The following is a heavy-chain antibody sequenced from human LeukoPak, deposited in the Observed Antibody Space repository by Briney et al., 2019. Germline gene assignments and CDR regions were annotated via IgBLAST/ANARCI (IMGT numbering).Heavy chain of an antibody. CDR3: ATVGDYGDYEGY. CDR2: IIPILGIA. D-gene: IGHD4-17*01. V-gene: IGHV1-69*04. Sequence: ASVKVSCKASGGTFSSYAISWVRQAPGQGLEWMGRIIPILGIANYAQKFQGRVTMTEDTSTDTAYMELNSLRSEDTAVYYCATVGDYGDYEGYWGQGTLVTVSS. CDR1: GGTFSSYA. J-gene: IGHJ4*02.